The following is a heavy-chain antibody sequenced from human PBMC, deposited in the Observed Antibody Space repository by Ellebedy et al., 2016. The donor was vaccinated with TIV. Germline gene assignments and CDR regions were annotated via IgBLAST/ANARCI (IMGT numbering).Heavy chain of an antibody. CDR3: GRAREPGYFAYYYYGMDV. V-gene: IGHV3-11*01. CDR1: GFTFGDYF. Sequence: GESLKISCAGSGFTFGDYFMAWVRQAPGKGLEWVSYITNTGSTIYYADSVKGRFTVARDNSKNSLYLQMNNLSGEDAAVYYCGRAREPGYFAYYYYGMDVWGQGTTVTVSS. CDR2: ITNTGSTI. J-gene: IGHJ6*02. D-gene: IGHD3-9*01.